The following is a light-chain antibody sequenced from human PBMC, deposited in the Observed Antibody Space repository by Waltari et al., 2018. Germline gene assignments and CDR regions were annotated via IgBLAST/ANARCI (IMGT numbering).Light chain of an antibody. CDR1: SSDVGNYNL. V-gene: IGLV2-14*02. CDR3: QSYDTSLSVV. Sequence: QSGLAQPASASGSPGQSITITCTGTSSDVGNYNLVSWYQQRPGKAPRLLIYEVTKPAPGTSDRFAASKSGNTASLAIIGLQAEDEADYYCQSYDTSLSVVFGGGTKLTVL. CDR2: EVT. J-gene: IGLJ3*02.